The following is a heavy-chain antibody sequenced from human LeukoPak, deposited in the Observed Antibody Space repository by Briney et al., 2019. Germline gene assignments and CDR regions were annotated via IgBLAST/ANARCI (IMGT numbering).Heavy chain of an antibody. D-gene: IGHD3-10*01. CDR3: ARARWFGDNPDY. CDR1: GFNFSIYS. V-gene: IGHV3-21*01. CDR2: ISSTSSYI. J-gene: IGHJ4*02. Sequence: KTGGSLRLSCAASGFNFSIYSLNWVRHTPGKGLEWVSCISSTSSYINYADSVKGRFTISRDNAKNSLYLQMNSLRAEDTAVYYCARARWFGDNPDYWGQGTLVTVSS.